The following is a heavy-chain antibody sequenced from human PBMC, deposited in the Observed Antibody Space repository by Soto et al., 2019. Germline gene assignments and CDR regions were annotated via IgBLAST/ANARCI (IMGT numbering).Heavy chain of an antibody. J-gene: IGHJ6*02. CDR2: IKSKTDGGTT. V-gene: IGHV3-15*07. D-gene: IGHD1-7*01. Sequence: GGSLRLSCAASGFTFSNAWMNWVRQAPGKGLEWVGRIKSKTDGGTTDYAAPVKSRFTISRDDSKNTLYLQMNSLKTEDTAVYYCTTSVGIRNYQHYYYGMGVWGQGTTVTVSS. CDR3: TTSVGIRNYQHYYYGMGV. CDR1: GFTFSNAW.